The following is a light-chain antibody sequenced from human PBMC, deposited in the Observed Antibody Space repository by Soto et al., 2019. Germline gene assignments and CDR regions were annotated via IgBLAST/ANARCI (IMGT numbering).Light chain of an antibody. V-gene: IGKV3-15*01. CDR2: GAS. J-gene: IGKJ4*01. CDR1: QSVSGN. Sequence: EIVMTQSPATLSVSPGERATLSCRASQSVSGNLAWYQQKPGQPPRLLIYGASTRATGIPARFSGSGSGPEFTLTISSLQSEDFAVYYCQQYNNWTLTFGGGTKVEIK. CDR3: QQYNNWTLT.